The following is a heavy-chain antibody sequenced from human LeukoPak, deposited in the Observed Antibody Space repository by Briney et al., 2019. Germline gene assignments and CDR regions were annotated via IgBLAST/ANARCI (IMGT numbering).Heavy chain of an antibody. D-gene: IGHD3-10*01. V-gene: IGHV3-23*01. CDR3: ARDIRGSGNYGWFDP. J-gene: IGHJ5*01. CDR1: GFTFSSYA. Sequence: PGGSLRLSCVASGFTFSSYAMRWVRQAPGKGLEWVASISDSGGTTYYLDSVRGRFTISRDNSKNTLYLQMNSLRAEDTAIYSCARDIRGSGNYGWFDPWGQGTLVTVSS. CDR2: ISDSGGTT.